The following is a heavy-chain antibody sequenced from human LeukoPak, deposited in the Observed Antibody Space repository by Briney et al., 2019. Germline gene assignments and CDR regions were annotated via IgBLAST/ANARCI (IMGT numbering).Heavy chain of an antibody. CDR2: INHSGST. CDR3: ARGARSDIVVVTAISN. Sequence: SETLSLTCTVSGGSISSYYWSWIRQPPGKGLEWIGEINHSGSTNYNPSLKSRVTISVDTSKNQFSLKLSSVTAADTAVYYCARGARSDIVVVTAISNWGQGTLVTVSS. CDR1: GGSISSYY. D-gene: IGHD2-21*02. V-gene: IGHV4-34*01. J-gene: IGHJ4*02.